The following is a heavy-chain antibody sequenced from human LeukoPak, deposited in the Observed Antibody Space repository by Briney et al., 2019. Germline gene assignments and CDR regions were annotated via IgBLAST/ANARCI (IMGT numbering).Heavy chain of an antibody. CDR3: ARGNSGSYYGHAFDI. V-gene: IGHV1-2*02. CDR2: INPNSGGT. J-gene: IGHJ3*02. CDR1: GYTFTGYY. Sequence: ASVKVSCKASGYTFTGYYMHWVRQAPGQGLEWMGWINPNSGGTNYAQKFQGRVTMTRDTSISTAYMELSRLRSDDTAVYYCARGNSGSYYGHAFDIWGQGTMVTVSS. D-gene: IGHD1-26*01.